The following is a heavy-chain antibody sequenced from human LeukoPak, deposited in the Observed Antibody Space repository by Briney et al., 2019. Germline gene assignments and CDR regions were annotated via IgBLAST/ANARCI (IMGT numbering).Heavy chain of an antibody. CDR3: ARGPLRQGPMVRGVAFDI. D-gene: IGHD3-10*01. CDR1: GGSFSGYY. V-gene: IGHV4-34*01. CDR2: INHSGST. J-gene: IGHJ3*02. Sequence: ASETLSLTCAVYGGSFSGYYWSWIRQPPGKGLEWIGEINHSGSTNYNPSLKSRVTISVDTSKNQFSLKLSSVTAADTAVYYCARGPLRQGPMVRGVAFDIWGQGTMVTVS.